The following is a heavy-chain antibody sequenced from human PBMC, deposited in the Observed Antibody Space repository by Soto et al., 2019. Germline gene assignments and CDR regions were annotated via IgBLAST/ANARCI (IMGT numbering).Heavy chain of an antibody. CDR2: ISSSSSTI. CDR3: AREGGGGVYYYDSSGPEDYYGMDV. CDR1: GFTFSSYS. Sequence: GGSLRLSCAASGFTFSSYSMNWVRQAPGKGLEWVSYISSSSSTIYYADSVKGRFTISRDNAKNSLYLQMNSLRDEDTAVYYCAREGGGGVYYYDSSGPEDYYGMDVWGQGTTVTVSS. D-gene: IGHD3-22*01. J-gene: IGHJ6*02. V-gene: IGHV3-48*02.